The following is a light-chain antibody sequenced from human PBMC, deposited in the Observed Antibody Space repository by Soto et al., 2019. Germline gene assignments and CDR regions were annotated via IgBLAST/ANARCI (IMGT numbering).Light chain of an antibody. CDR2: KAS. V-gene: IGKV1-5*03. CDR3: QQYNSYSLYT. CDR1: QSISSW. J-gene: IGKJ2*01. Sequence: DIPMTQSPSTLSASVGDRVTITCRASQSISSWLAWYQQKPGKAPKLLIYKASSLESVVPSRFSGSGSGTEFTLTISSLQPDDFATYYCQQYNSYSLYTFGQGTKLEIK.